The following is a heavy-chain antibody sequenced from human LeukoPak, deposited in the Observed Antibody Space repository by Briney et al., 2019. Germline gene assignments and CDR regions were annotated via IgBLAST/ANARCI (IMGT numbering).Heavy chain of an antibody. J-gene: IGHJ3*02. CDR1: GLTFSSYA. CDR3: AREGGFGYDDAFDT. Sequence: PGGSLRLSCAASGLTFSSYAMSWVRQAPGKGLEWISYISGSGSSIFYADSLQGRFTVSRDNAKNSVYLQMNSLRAEDTAVYYCAREGGFGYDDAFDTWGHGTTVTVSP. V-gene: IGHV3-48*03. CDR2: ISGSGSSI. D-gene: IGHD3-16*02.